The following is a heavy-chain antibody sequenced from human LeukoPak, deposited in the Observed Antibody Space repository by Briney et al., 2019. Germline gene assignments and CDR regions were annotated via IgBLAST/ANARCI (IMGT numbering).Heavy chain of an antibody. Sequence: SETLSLTCTVSGGSVSSASYYWTWIRQPPGKGLEWIGYIYASGNTNYNPSLKSRVTISVDTSKNQFSLKLSSVTAADTAVYYCARGLPFDYWGQGTLVTVSS. CDR3: ARGLPFDY. J-gene: IGHJ4*02. V-gene: IGHV4-61*01. CDR2: IYASGNT. CDR1: GGSVSSASYY.